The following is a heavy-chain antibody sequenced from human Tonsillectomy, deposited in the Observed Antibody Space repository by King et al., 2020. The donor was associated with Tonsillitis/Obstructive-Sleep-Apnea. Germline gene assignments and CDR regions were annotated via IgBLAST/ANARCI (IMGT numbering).Heavy chain of an antibody. D-gene: IGHD5-12*01. CDR2: ISAYTGNT. CDR3: ARDLRVTVATITGVMVV. J-gene: IGHJ6*02. CDR1: GYTFSNYG. V-gene: IGHV1-18*01. Sequence: VQLVESGAEVKKPGASVKVSCKASGYTFSNYGISWVRQAPGQGLEWMGWISAYTGNTNYAQKLQGRVTMTTDTSTSTAYMNLGSLRSGHSDVYYCARDLRVTVATITGVMVVSGQGATFTV.